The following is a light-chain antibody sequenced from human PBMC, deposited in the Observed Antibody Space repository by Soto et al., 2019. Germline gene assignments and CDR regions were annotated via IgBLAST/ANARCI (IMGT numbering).Light chain of an antibody. CDR2: KAS. J-gene: IGKJ1*01. V-gene: IGKV1-5*03. CDR1: QTISSW. Sequence: DIQMTQSPSTLSGSVVDRVTITCRASQTISSWLAWYQQKPGKAPKLLIYKASTLKSGVPSRFSGSGSGTEFPLTISSLQPDDFATYSCQHYNSYSEAFGQGTKVDIK. CDR3: QHYNSYSEA.